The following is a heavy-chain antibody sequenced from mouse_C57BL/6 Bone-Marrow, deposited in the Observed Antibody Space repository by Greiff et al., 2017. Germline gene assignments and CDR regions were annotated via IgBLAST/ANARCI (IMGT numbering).Heavy chain of an antibody. CDR2: ISNGGGST. CDR3: ARPLYYGSSGFAY. D-gene: IGHD1-1*01. J-gene: IGHJ3*01. V-gene: IGHV5-12*01. CDR1: GFTFSDYY. Sequence: DVKLQESGGGLVQPGGSLKLSCAASGFTFSDYYMYLVRQTPEKRLEWVAYISNGGGSTYYPDTVKGRFTISRDNTKNTLYLKMRRLKSEDIDMYYSARPLYYGSSGFAYWGQGTLVTVSA.